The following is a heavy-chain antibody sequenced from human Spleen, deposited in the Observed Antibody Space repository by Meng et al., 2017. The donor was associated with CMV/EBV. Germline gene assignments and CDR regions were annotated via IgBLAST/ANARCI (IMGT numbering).Heavy chain of an antibody. J-gene: IGHJ4*02. Sequence: ASVKVSCKASGYTFTSYDINWVRQATGQGLEWMGWMNPNSGNTGYAQKFQGRVTITRNTSISTAYMELSSLRSDDTAVYYCARVPQGYDSSGYYPFDYWGQGTLVTVSS. D-gene: IGHD3-22*01. CDR1: GYTFTSYD. CDR2: MNPNSGNT. CDR3: ARVPQGYDSSGYYPFDY. V-gene: IGHV1-8*03.